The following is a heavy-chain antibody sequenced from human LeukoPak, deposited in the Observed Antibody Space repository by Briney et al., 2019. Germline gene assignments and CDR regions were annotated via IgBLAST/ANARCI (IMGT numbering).Heavy chain of an antibody. J-gene: IGHJ3*02. D-gene: IGHD2-2*01. CDR3: ARDYIPTNDAFDI. Sequence: PSETLSLTCTVSGGSISSSSYYWGWIRQPPGKGLEWIGSIYYSGSTYYNPSLKSRVTISVDTSKNQFSLKLSSVTAADTAVYYCARDYIPTNDAFDIWGQGTMVTVSS. V-gene: IGHV4-39*07. CDR1: GGSISSSSYY. CDR2: IYYSGST.